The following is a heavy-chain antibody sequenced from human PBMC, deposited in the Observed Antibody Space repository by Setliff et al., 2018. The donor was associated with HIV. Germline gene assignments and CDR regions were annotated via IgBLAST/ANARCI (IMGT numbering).Heavy chain of an antibody. CDR2: ISVYNGNI. D-gene: IGHD5-18*01. Sequence: ASVKVSCKASGYTFTSYYMHWVRQAPGQGLEWMGWISVYNGNINYAQKLQGRVTMTRDTSISTAYMELSRLRSDDTAVYYCARLGIQLWSYAFDIWGQGTMVTVSS. J-gene: IGHJ3*02. CDR1: GYTFTSYY. V-gene: IGHV1-2*02. CDR3: ARLGIQLWSYAFDI.